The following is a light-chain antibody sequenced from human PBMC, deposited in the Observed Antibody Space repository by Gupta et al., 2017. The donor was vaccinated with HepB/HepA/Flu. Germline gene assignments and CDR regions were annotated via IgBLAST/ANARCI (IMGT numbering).Light chain of an antibody. J-gene: IGLJ3*02. Sequence: QSVLTQPPSASGTPGQRVTISCSGSSSNIGTNYVYWHQQLPGTAPKLLIYRNNQRPSGVPDRFSGSKSGTSASLAISGLRSEDEADYYCAVWDDSLSGPVFGGGTKLTVL. CDR3: AVWDDSLSGPV. CDR2: RNN. V-gene: IGLV1-47*01. CDR1: SSNIGTNY.